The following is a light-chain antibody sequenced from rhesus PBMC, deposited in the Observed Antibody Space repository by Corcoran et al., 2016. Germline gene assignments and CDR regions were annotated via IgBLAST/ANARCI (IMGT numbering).Light chain of an antibody. V-gene: IGLV2-13*03. CDR3: SSYTSSSTYI. CDR1: TSDIGGYNR. Sequence: QAAPTQSPSVSGSPGQSVTISCTGTTSDIGGYNRVSWYQQHPGKAPKLMIYEVSKRPSGVSDRFSGSKSGKTASLTISGLQTEDEADYYGSSYTSSSTYIFGVGTRLTVL. J-gene: IGLJ1*01. CDR2: EVS.